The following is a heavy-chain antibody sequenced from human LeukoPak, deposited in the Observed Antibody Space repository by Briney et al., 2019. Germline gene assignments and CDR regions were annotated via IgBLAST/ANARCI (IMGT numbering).Heavy chain of an antibody. V-gene: IGHV1-3*01. CDR3: ARGIAGSSGWGTLDY. CDR2: INAGSGNT. D-gene: IGHD6-19*01. J-gene: IGHJ4*02. Sequence: ASVKVSCKASGYTFTSYAMHWVRQAPGQRLEWMGWINAGSGNTKYSQKFQGRVTITRDTSASTAYMELSSLRSEDTAVYYCARGIAGSSGWGTLDYWGQGTLVTVSS. CDR1: GYTFTSYA.